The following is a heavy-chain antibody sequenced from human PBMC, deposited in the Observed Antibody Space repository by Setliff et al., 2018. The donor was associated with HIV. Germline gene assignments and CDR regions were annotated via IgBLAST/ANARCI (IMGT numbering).Heavy chain of an antibody. V-gene: IGHV4-39*01. CDR1: GGSISSSSYY. CDR2: IYYSGST. CDR3: ARAYYDFWSGYYSVWFDP. Sequence: PSETLSLTCIVSGGSISSSSYYWGWIRQPPGKGLEWIGSIYYSGSTYYNPSLKSRVTISVDTSKNQFSLKLSSVTAADTAVYYCARAYYDFWSGYYSVWFDPWGQGTLVTVPS. J-gene: IGHJ5*02. D-gene: IGHD3-3*01.